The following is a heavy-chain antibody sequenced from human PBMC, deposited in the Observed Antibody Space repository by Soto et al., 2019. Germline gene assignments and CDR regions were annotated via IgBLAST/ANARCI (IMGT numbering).Heavy chain of an antibody. J-gene: IGHJ3*02. CDR1: GYTFTSYD. Sequence: ASVKVSCKASGYTFTSYDINWVRQATGQGLEWMGWMNPNSGNTGYAQKFQGRVTMTRNTSISTAYMELSSLRSEDTAVYYCARDMPLARDAFDIWGQGTVVTVSS. V-gene: IGHV1-8*01. CDR2: MNPNSGNT. CDR3: ARDMPLARDAFDI. D-gene: IGHD2-2*01.